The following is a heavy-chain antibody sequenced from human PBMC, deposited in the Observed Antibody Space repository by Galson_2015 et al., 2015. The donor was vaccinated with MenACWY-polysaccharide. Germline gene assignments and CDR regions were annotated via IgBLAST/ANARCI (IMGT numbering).Heavy chain of an antibody. CDR2: IRSSGANT. Sequence: SLRLSCAASGFTFTSYAMSWVRQAPGKGLEWVSAIRSSGANTYYADSVKGRFTISRVNSKKTLYLQMNSLRAEDTAVYYCAKDSTDFWSVAGRFDHWGQGTLVTVSS. J-gene: IGHJ5*02. CDR1: GFTFTSYA. CDR3: AKDSTDFWSVAGRFDH. V-gene: IGHV3-23*01. D-gene: IGHD3-3*01.